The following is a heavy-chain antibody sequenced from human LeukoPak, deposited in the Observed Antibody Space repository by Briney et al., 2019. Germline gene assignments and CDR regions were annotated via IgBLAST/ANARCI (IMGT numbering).Heavy chain of an antibody. CDR2: FDPEDGET. CDR3: ARNYYDTTDLDLDY. D-gene: IGHD3-22*01. J-gene: IGHJ4*02. Sequence: ASVKVSCKVSGYTLTELSMHWVRQAPGKGLEWMGGFDPEDGETIYAQKFQGRVTMTEDTSTDTAYMELSSLRSEDTAVYYCARNYYDTTDLDLDYWGQGTLVTVSS. CDR1: GYTLTELS. V-gene: IGHV1-24*01.